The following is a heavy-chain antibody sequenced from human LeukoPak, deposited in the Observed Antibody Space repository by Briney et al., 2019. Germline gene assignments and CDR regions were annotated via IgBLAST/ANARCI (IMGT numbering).Heavy chain of an antibody. D-gene: IGHD6-19*01. V-gene: IGHV4-61*03. CDR1: GGSISSGDYY. J-gene: IGHJ4*02. Sequence: SQTLSLTCTVSGGSISSGDYYWTWIRQPPGEGLEWIGYIHYTGSTNYNPSLESRVSISVDTPKKYFSLKLRSVTAADTAVYYCARVDGTSAIDYWGQGTLVTVSS. CDR2: IHYTGST. CDR3: ARVDGTSAIDY.